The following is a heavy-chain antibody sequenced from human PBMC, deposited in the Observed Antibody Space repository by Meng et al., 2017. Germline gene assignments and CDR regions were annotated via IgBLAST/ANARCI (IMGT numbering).Heavy chain of an antibody. CDR3: ARTRVVVPAAIEGPYGMDV. Sequence: GESLKISCKGSGYSFTSYWIGWVRQMPGKGLEWMGIIYPGDSDTRYSPSFQGQVTIPADKSISTAYLQWSSLKASDTAMYYCARTRVVVPAAIEGPYGMDVWGQGTTVTVSS. CDR1: GYSFTSYW. CDR2: IYPGDSDT. J-gene: IGHJ6*02. V-gene: IGHV5-51*01. D-gene: IGHD2-2*02.